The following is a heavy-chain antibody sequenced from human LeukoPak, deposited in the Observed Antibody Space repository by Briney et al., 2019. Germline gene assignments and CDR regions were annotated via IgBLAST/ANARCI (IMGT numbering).Heavy chain of an antibody. Sequence: SETLSLTCTVSGDSISSYYWSWIRQPPGKGLEWIGYIYYSGSANYNPSLKSRVTISVDTSKNQFSLKLSSVTAADTAVYYCARHFRSWSDDAFDIWGQGTTVTVSS. CDR1: GDSISSYY. D-gene: IGHD6-13*01. CDR2: IYYSGSA. V-gene: IGHV4-59*08. J-gene: IGHJ3*02. CDR3: ARHFRSWSDDAFDI.